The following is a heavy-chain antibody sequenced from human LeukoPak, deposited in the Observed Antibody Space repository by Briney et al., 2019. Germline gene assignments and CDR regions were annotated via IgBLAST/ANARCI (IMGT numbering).Heavy chain of an antibody. D-gene: IGHD2-8*02. V-gene: IGHV3-48*01. Sequence: RGSLRLSCAASGFTFSTYHMNWVRQAPGKGLEWLSYIHSSSSTIYYADSVRGRFTISRDNAKNSLYLQMNSLRAEDTAVYYCTRVVQDVTGADYWGQGTLVTVSS. J-gene: IGHJ4*02. CDR2: IHSSSSTI. CDR3: TRVVQDVTGADY. CDR1: GFTFSTYH.